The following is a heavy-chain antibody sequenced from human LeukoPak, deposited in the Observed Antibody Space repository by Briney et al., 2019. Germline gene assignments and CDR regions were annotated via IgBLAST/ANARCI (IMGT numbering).Heavy chain of an antibody. CDR3: LAGYYYYYMDV. CDR1: GFTFNNYW. J-gene: IGHJ6*03. Sequence: GGSLRLSCAASGFTFNNYWVHWVRQAPGKGLVWVARTNTHGTSANYADSVKGRSIISRDNANNTLYLQMNGLRDEDTGVYYALAGYYYYYMDVWGKGTTVTVSS. CDR2: TNTHGTSA. D-gene: IGHD6-13*01. V-gene: IGHV3-74*01.